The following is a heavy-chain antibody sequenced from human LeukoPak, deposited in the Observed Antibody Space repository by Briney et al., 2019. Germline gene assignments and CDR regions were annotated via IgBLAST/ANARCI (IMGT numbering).Heavy chain of an antibody. D-gene: IGHD3-9*01. V-gene: IGHV4-34*01. CDR3: ARTQAGFDWLAHRYYYYYMDV. J-gene: IGHJ6*03. Sequence: PSETLSLTCAVYGGSFSGYYWSWIRQPPGKGLEWIGEINHSGSTNYNPSLKSRVTISVDTSKNQFSLKLSSVTAADTAVYYCARTQAGFDWLAHRYYYYYMDVWGKGTTVTISS. CDR2: INHSGST. CDR1: GGSFSGYY.